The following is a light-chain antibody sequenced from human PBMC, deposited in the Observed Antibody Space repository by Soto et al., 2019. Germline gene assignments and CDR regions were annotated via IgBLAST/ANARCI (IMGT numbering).Light chain of an antibody. CDR2: KAS. CDR3: QQYNSRFT. Sequence: DIQMTQSPSILSASVGDRVTITCRASQSISSWLAWYQQKPGKAPKLLIYKASSLESGVPSRFSGSGSGTEFTLTISSLQPDDFATYYCQQYNSRFTFGPGTKVDIK. J-gene: IGKJ3*01. V-gene: IGKV1-5*03. CDR1: QSISSW.